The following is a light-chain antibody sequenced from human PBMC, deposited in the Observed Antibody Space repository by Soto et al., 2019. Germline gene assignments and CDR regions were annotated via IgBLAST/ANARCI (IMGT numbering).Light chain of an antibody. J-gene: IGKJ1*01. V-gene: IGKV1-5*03. CDR2: KAS. CDR3: QHYNSYSEA. Sequence: DIQMTQSPSTLSGSVGDRVTITCRASQTISNWLAWYQQKPGKAPKLLIYKASTLKSGVPSRFSGSGSGTAFTLTISSLQPDDFATYYCQHYNSYSEAFGQGTKVELK. CDR1: QTISNW.